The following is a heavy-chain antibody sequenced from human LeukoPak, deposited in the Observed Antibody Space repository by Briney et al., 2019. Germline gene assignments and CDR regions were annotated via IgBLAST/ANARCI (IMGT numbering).Heavy chain of an antibody. V-gene: IGHV4-31*02. CDR3: ASPGIAAAGTKAFYI. CDR2: IYYSGST. J-gene: IGHJ3*02. CDR1: GGSISSGGYY. D-gene: IGHD6-13*01. Sequence: SQTLSLTCTVSGGSISSGGYYWSWIRQHPGKGLEWIGYIYYSGSTYYNPSLKSRVTIPVDTSKNQFSLKLSSVTAADTAVYYCASPGIAAAGTKAFYIWGQGTMVTVSS.